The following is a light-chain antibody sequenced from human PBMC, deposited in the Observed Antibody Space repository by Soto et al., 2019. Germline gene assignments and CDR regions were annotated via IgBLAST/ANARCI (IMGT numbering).Light chain of an antibody. CDR1: QSAISN. CDR3: HQYDKWPLT. CDR2: DAS. V-gene: IGKV3-15*01. Sequence: EIVMTQSPATVSVSPGERVTLSCRASQSAISNLAGYQQKPGQTPRLLIYDASTRATGIPARFSGSGSGTEFTLTISSLLSEDFAVYYCHQYDKWPLTFGGGTKVEIK. J-gene: IGKJ4*01.